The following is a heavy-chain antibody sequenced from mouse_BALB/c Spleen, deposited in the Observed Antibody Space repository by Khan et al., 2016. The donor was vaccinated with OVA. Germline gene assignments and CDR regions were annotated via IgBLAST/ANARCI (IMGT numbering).Heavy chain of an antibody. J-gene: IGHJ2*02. CDR2: ISYSGNT. Sequence: EVQLVESGPGLVKPSQSLSLTCTVTGYSITSDYAWNWIRQFPGNKLEWMGFISYSGNTKYHPSLKSRFSITRDTSKNQFFLQLNSVTTEDTATYYCARVYGGDFDYWGQGTSLTVSS. CDR3: ARVYGGDFDY. V-gene: IGHV3-2*02. D-gene: IGHD1-1*01. CDR1: GYSITSDYA.